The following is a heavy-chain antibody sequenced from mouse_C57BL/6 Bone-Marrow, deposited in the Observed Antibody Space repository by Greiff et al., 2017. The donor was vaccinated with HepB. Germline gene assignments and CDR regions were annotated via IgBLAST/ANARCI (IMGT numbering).Heavy chain of an antibody. V-gene: IGHV5-17*01. CDR1: GFTFSDYG. CDR3: ARQDDYDLAY. D-gene: IGHD2-4*01. CDR2: ISSGSSTI. J-gene: IGHJ3*01. Sequence: DVKLVESGGGLVKPGGSLKLSCAASGFTFSDYGMHWVRQAPEKGLEWVAYISSGSSTIYYADTVKGRFTISRDNAKNTLFLQMTSLRSEDTAMYYCARQDDYDLAYWGQGTLVTVSA.